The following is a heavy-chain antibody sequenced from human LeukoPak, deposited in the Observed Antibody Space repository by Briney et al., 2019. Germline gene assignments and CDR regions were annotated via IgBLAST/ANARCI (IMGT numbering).Heavy chain of an antibody. CDR1: DYSISSSNF. Sequence: SDTLSLTCTVSDYSISSSNFWGWIRQPPGKGLEWIAYIYYTGNIYYNPSLKSRVTMSIDTSKNQFSLKLTSVTAVDTAVYYCARPRQTHPLGRWDAFDIWGQGTMVTVSS. D-gene: IGHD1-26*01. CDR3: ARPRQTHPLGRWDAFDI. V-gene: IGHV4-28*05. J-gene: IGHJ3*02. CDR2: IYYTGNI.